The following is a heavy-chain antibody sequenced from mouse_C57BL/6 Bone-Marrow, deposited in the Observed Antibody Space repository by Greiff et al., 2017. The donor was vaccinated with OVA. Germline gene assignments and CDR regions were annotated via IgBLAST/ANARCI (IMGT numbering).Heavy chain of an antibody. D-gene: IGHD1-1*01. CDR3: ARDLYYGSSFRGAMDY. V-gene: IGHV1-39*01. Sequence: EVKLMESGPELVKPGASVKISCKASGYSFTDYNMNWVKQSNGKSLEWIGVINPNYGTTSYNQKFKGKATLTVDQSSSTAYMQLNSLTSEDSAVYYCARDLYYGSSFRGAMDYWGQGTSVTVSS. J-gene: IGHJ4*01. CDR1: GYSFTDYN. CDR2: INPNYGTT.